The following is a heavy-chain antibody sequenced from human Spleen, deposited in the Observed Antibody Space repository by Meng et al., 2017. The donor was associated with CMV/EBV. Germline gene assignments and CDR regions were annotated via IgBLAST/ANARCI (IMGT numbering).Heavy chain of an antibody. D-gene: IGHD4-11*01. V-gene: IGHV3-11*01. Sequence: GESLKISCAGSGFTFGDYYMSWVRQAPGKGLEWVSYISSSGSAIYYADSVKGRFTISRDNAKNSMFLQINSLRAEDTAVYYCVRGVTVWGRGTLVTVSS. CDR2: ISSSGSAI. CDR1: GFTFGDYY. CDR3: VRGVTV. J-gene: IGHJ4*02.